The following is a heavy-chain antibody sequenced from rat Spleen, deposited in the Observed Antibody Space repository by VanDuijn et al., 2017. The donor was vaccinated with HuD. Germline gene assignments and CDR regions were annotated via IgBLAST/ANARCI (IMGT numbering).Heavy chain of an antibody. CDR2: ISYDGGST. CDR1: GFTFSDHY. D-gene: IGHD1-11*01. Sequence: EVQLVESGGGLVQPGRSLKLSCAASGFTFSDHYMAWVRQAPTKGLEWVATISYDGGSTNSRDSVKGRFTISRDNEKVTLFLQMDSLRSEDTATYYCATDYFGGYVLDAWGQGTSVTVSS. V-gene: IGHV5-20*01. J-gene: IGHJ4*01. CDR3: ATDYFGGYVLDA.